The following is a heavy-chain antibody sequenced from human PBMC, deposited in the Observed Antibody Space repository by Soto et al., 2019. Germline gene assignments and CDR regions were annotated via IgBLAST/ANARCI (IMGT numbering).Heavy chain of an antibody. CDR2: ISSSSSYI. V-gene: IGHV3-21*01. CDR3: ARADCSGGSCYSIYAFDI. Sequence: GGSLRLSCAASGFTFSSYSMNWVCQAPGKGLEWVSSISSSSSYIYYADSVKGRFTISRDNAKNSLYLQMNSLRAEDTAVYYCARADCSGGSCYSIYAFDILGQGTMVTVSS. D-gene: IGHD2-15*01. J-gene: IGHJ3*02. CDR1: GFTFSSYS.